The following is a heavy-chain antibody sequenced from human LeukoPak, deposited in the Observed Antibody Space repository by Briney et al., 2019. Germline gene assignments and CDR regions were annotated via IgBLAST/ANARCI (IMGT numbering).Heavy chain of an antibody. CDR3: ATDGNWGNFDF. CDR1: GYTLTALS. V-gene: IGHV1-24*01. D-gene: IGHD7-27*01. Sequence: ASVKVSCKVSGYTLTALSMHWVRQAPGKGLEWMEGFDPEGGKTIYAQNLQGRVTMTEDTSTDTAYMELRSLRSEDTAVYYCATDGNWGNFDFWGQGTLVTVSS. CDR2: FDPEGGKT. J-gene: IGHJ4*02.